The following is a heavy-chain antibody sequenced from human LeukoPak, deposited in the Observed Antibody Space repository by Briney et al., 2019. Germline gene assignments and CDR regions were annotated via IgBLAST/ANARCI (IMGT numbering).Heavy chain of an antibody. J-gene: IGHJ4*02. V-gene: IGHV4-30-4*02. Sequence: SETLSLTCTVSGGSISSGDYYWSWIRQPPGKGLEWIGYIYYSGSTYYNPSLKSRVTISVDTSKNQFSLKLSSVTAADTAVYYCARDHIASGLDYWGQGTLVTVSS. CDR3: ARDHIASGLDY. D-gene: IGHD6-19*01. CDR2: IYYSGST. CDR1: GGSISSGDYY.